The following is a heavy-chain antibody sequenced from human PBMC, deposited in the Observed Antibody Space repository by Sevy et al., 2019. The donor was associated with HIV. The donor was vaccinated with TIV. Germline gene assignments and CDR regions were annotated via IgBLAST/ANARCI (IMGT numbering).Heavy chain of an antibody. CDR2: ISGSGSST. CDR1: GFSFSSFA. CDR3: AKVLRGSSYVRDAFDI. Sequence: GGSLRLSCAASGFSFSSFAMSWVRQAPGRGLEWVSVISGSGSSTYYADSVKGRFTISRDNSKKTLYLQMDSLRAEDTAVYYWAKVLRGSSYVRDAFDIWGQGTMVTVSS. D-gene: IGHD1-26*01. J-gene: IGHJ3*02. V-gene: IGHV3-23*01.